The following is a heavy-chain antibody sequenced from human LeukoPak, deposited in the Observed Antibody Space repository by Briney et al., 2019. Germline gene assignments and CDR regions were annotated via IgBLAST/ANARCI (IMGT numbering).Heavy chain of an antibody. Sequence: GGSLRLSCEGSGFTFTTYAMSWVRQAPGKGPEWVSGISASGGRTHYADSVKGRFIISRDSSKNTVSLQMNNLRVEDTPLYFCAKDPNGDGVGGFDMWGQGTMVTVSS. CDR2: ISASGGRT. CDR1: GFTFTTYA. J-gene: IGHJ3*02. D-gene: IGHD2-15*01. CDR3: AKDPNGDGVGGFDM. V-gene: IGHV3-23*01.